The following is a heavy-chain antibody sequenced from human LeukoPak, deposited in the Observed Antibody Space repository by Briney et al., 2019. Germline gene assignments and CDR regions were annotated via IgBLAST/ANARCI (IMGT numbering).Heavy chain of an antibody. CDR1: GGSISSSSYY. V-gene: IGHV4-39*01. J-gene: IGHJ4*02. CDR3: ARHTGDYGDHDY. Sequence: SETLSLTCTVSGGSISSSSYYWGWIRQPPGKGLEWIGSIYYSGSTYYNPSLKSRVTISVDTSKNQFSLKLSSVTAADTAVYYCARHTGDYGDHDYWGQGTLVTVSS. CDR2: IYYSGST. D-gene: IGHD4-17*01.